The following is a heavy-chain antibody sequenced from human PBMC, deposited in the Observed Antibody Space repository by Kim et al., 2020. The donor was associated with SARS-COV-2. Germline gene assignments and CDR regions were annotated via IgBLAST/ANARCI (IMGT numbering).Heavy chain of an antibody. Sequence: SETLSLTCSVSGGSISSGDNYWSWIRQPPGRGLEWIGYISYSGSMYYNPSLKSRVTISGDTSKNSFALRLSSVTAADTAVYYCARDRYSDSYRSSYYYGMDVWGQGTTVTVSS. V-gene: IGHV4-30-4*01. J-gene: IGHJ6*02. D-gene: IGHD6-6*01. CDR1: GGSISSGDNY. CDR3: ARDRYSDSYRSSYYYGMDV. CDR2: ISYSGSM.